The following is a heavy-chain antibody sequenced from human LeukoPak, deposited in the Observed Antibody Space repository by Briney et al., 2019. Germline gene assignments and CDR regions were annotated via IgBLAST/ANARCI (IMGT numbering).Heavy chain of an antibody. D-gene: IGHD3-10*01. V-gene: IGHV3-30*03. J-gene: IGHJ4*02. CDR3: ARESGSGSYYHY. Sequence: GRSLRLSCVASGLTFNIHWLRQAPGKGREGVAVLSLDGRNHYYADSVKGRFTISRDNSKNTLFLQMNGLRLEDTAVYYCARESGSGSYYHYWGQGTLVTVSS. CDR1: GLTFN. CDR2: LSLDGRNH.